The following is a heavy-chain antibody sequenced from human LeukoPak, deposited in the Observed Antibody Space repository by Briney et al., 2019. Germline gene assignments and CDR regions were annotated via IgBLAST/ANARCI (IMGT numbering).Heavy chain of an antibody. CDR3: ARPSRDGYRYTFDY. Sequence: PSETLSLTCTVSGGSIGSCYWSWIRQPPGKGLEWIGYIYNSGSTNYSPSLKSRVTISVDTPKNQFSLKLSSVTAADTAVYYCARPSRDGYRYTFDYWGQGILVTVSS. CDR2: IYNSGST. D-gene: IGHD5-24*01. J-gene: IGHJ4*02. V-gene: IGHV4-59*01. CDR1: GGSIGSCY.